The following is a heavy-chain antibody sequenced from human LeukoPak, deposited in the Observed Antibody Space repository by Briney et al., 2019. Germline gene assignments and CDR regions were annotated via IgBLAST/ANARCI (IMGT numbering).Heavy chain of an antibody. V-gene: IGHV3-9*01. CDR1: GFTFDDYA. CDR2: ISWNSGSI. J-gene: IGHJ4*02. CDR3: AKSPVIHYDSYLDY. Sequence: PGGSLRLSCAASGFTFDDYAMHWVRQAPGKGLEWVSGISWNSGSIGYADSVKGRFTISRDNAKNSLYLQMNSLRAEDTALYYCAKSPVIHYDSYLDYWGQGTLVTVSS. D-gene: IGHD3-22*01.